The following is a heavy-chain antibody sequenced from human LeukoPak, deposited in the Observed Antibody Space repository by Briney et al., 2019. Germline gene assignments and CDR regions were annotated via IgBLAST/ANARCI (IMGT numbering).Heavy chain of an antibody. CDR1: GFTFSRYE. D-gene: IGHD6-6*01. CDR3: AKDWRQLVRENWFDP. CDR2: ISNDGSNK. V-gene: IGHV3-30-3*01. Sequence: GGSLRLSCAASGFTFSRYEMHWVRQAPGKGLEWVTLISNDGSNKYYADSVKGRFTISRGNSKNTLYLQMNSLRAEDTAVYYCAKDWRQLVRENWFDPWGQGTLVTVSS. J-gene: IGHJ5*02.